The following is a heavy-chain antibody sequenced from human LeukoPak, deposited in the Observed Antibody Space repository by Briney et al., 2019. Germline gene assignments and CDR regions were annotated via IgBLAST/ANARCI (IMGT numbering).Heavy chain of an antibody. Sequence: GRSLRLSCAASGFTFSSYAMHWVRQAPGKGLEGVAVISYDGSNKYYADSVKGRFTISRDNSKNTLYLQTNSLRAEDTAVYYCASGLGTNWGQGTLVTVSS. V-gene: IGHV3-30-3*01. CDR1: GFTFSSYA. J-gene: IGHJ4*02. D-gene: IGHD1-1*01. CDR2: ISYDGSNK. CDR3: ASGLGTN.